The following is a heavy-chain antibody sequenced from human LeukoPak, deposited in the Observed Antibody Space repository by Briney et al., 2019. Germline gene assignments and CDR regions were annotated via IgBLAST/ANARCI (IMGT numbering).Heavy chain of an antibody. D-gene: IGHD3-10*01. V-gene: IGHV3-23*01. CDR3: AKDGTFRITLS. Sequence: PGGSLRLSCVGSGFTFGNYAMNWVRQAPGKGLEWVSAISGSGGTTYYADSVKGRFTISRDNSKNTLYLQMNSLRAEDTAVYYCAKDGTFRITLSWGQGTLVTVSS. CDR1: GFTFGNYA. J-gene: IGHJ4*02. CDR2: ISGSGGTT.